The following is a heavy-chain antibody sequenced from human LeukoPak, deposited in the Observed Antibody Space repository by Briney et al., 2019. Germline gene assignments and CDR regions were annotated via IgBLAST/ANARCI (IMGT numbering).Heavy chain of an antibody. D-gene: IGHD6-19*01. CDR2: FDPEDGET. V-gene: IGHV1-24*01. Sequence: GASVKVSCKVSGYTLTELSMHWVRQAPGKGLEWMGSFDPEDGETIYAQKFQGRVTMTEDTSTDTAYMELSSLRSEDTAVYYCATGPRGSIAVAGDYWGQGTLVTVSS. CDR1: GYTLTELS. J-gene: IGHJ4*02. CDR3: ATGPRGSIAVAGDY.